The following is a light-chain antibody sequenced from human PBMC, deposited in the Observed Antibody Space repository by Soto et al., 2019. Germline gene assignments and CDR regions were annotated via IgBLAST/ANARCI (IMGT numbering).Light chain of an antibody. Sequence: QSALTQPPSASGSPGQSVTISCTGTSSDVGAYNYVSWYQQHAGKAPKLVIYEVTKRPAGVPDRFSGSKSANTASLTVSGLQAEDEADDSCSSFASSNPCVFGGGTKVTVL. CDR1: SSDVGAYNY. V-gene: IGLV2-8*01. CDR3: SSFASSNPCV. J-gene: IGLJ3*02. CDR2: EVT.